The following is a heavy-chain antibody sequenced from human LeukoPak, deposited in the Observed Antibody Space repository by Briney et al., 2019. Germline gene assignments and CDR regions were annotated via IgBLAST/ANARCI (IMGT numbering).Heavy chain of an antibody. CDR2: INHSGST. CDR1: GGSFSGYY. D-gene: IGHD3-10*01. J-gene: IGHJ6*04. CDR3: ARGSGSGSPKGSYHYYGMDV. V-gene: IGHV4-34*01. Sequence: SETLSLTCAVYGGSFSGYYWSWIRQPPGKGLEWIGEINHSGSTNYNPSLKSRVTISVDTSKNQFSLKLSSVTAADTAVYYCARGSGSGSPKGSYHYYGMDVWGKGTTVTVSS.